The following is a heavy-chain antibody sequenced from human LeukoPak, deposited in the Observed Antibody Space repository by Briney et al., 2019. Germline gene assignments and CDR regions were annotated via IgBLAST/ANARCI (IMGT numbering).Heavy chain of an antibody. CDR1: GYTFTSYG. CDR3: ARADYDISPYYFDY. Sequence: ASVKVSCKASGYTFTSYGISWVRQAPGQGLEWMGWISAYNGNTNYAQKLQGRVTMTTDTSTSTAYMELRSLRSDDTAVYYCARADYDISPYYFDYWGQGTLVTVSS. D-gene: IGHD3-9*01. V-gene: IGHV1-18*01. CDR2: ISAYNGNT. J-gene: IGHJ4*02.